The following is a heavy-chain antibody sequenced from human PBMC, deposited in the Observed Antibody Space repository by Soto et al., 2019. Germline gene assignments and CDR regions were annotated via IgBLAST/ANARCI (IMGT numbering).Heavy chain of an antibody. CDR1: GGSISSGGYS. V-gene: IGHV4-30-2*01. CDR3: ARGTYYYDSSGYYSPDAFDI. J-gene: IGHJ3*02. CDR2: IYHSGST. D-gene: IGHD3-22*01. Sequence: TLSLTCAVSGGSISSGGYSWSWIRQPPGKGLEWIGYIYHSGSTYYNPSLKSRVTISVDRSKNQFSLKLSSVTAADTAVYYCARGTYYYDSSGYYSPDAFDIWGQGTMVTVSS.